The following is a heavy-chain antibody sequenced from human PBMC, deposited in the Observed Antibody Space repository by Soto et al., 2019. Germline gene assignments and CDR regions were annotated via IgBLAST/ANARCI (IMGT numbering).Heavy chain of an antibody. Sequence: GGSLRLSCAASGFTFSSYGMHWVRQAPGKGLEWVAVISYDGSNKYYADSVKGRFTISRDNSKNTLYLQMNSLRAEDTAVYYCARWGHARYFDWLYRHGVRDLDYWGQGTLVTVSS. V-gene: IGHV3-30*03. CDR2: ISYDGSNK. J-gene: IGHJ4*02. D-gene: IGHD3-9*01. CDR3: ARWGHARYFDWLYRHGVRDLDY. CDR1: GFTFSSYG.